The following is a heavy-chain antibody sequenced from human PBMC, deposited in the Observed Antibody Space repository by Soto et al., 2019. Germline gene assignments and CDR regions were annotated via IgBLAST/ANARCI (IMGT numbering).Heavy chain of an antibody. Sequence: QITLKESGPTLVTPTQTLTLTCTFSGLSLSTSGVGMGWIRHPPGKALEWLPLIYWDADKRYSLSLKSRLTITKETSKNQVVLTITNMDPVDTATYYCAHSTGANMWSFDYWGQGTLVTVSS. CDR1: GLSLSTSGVG. CDR3: AHSTGANMWSFDY. D-gene: IGHD2-8*02. V-gene: IGHV2-5*02. CDR2: IYWDADK. J-gene: IGHJ4*02.